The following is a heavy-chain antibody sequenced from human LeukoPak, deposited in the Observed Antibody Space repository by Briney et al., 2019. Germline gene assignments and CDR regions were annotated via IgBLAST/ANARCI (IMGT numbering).Heavy chain of an antibody. V-gene: IGHV3-20*04. CDR3: ARDRSMTTVTTDAFDI. Sequence: GGSLRLSCAASGFTFDDYGMSWVRQAPGKWLEWVSGINWNGGSTGYADSVKGRFTISRDNAKNSLYLQMNSLRAEDTALYYCARDRSMTTVTTDAFDIWGQGTMVTVSS. CDR1: GFTFDDYG. J-gene: IGHJ3*02. D-gene: IGHD4-17*01. CDR2: INWNGGST.